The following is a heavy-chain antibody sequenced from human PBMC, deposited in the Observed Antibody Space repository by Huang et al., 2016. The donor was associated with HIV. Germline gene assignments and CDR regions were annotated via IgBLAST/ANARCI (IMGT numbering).Heavy chain of an antibody. V-gene: IGHV4-39*01. CDR3: ARHREGPVAYYSGWGSHLNYMDV. D-gene: IGHD3-10*01. J-gene: IGHJ6*03. Sequence: QLLLQESGPGLVKPSEALALTCAVSGGSIRSSDYHWGWIRQPPGKGLEWIGCISKKGSTHSSPYLRSRVTIAVDTSKNLFFLNLTSMTAAETAVYYCARHREGPVAYYSGWGSHLNYMDVWGRGRTVVVSS. CDR2: ISKKGST. CDR1: GGSIRSSDYH.